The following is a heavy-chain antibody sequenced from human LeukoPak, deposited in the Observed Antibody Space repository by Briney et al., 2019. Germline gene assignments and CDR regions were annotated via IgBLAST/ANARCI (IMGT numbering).Heavy chain of an antibody. Sequence: GGSLRLSCAASGFTFSSYGMHWVRQAPGKGLEWVAVIWYDGSNKYYADSVKGRFTISRDNSKNTLYLQMNSLRAEDTAVYYCARNQEYYDFWSGYYTYYYYGMDVWGQGTTVTVSS. CDR1: GFTFSSYG. CDR3: ARNQEYYDFWSGYYTYYYYGMDV. CDR2: IWYDGSNK. V-gene: IGHV3-33*01. D-gene: IGHD3-3*01. J-gene: IGHJ6*02.